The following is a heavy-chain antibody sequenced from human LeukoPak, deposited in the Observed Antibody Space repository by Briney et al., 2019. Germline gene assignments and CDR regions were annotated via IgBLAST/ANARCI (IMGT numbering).Heavy chain of an antibody. CDR1: GFTFSNYE. D-gene: IGHD1-1*01. V-gene: IGHV3-48*03. J-gene: IGHJ4*02. CDR3: AREGNYYFDS. Sequence: GGPLRLSCAASGFTFSNYEMHWVRQASGKGLELVSYISNSGSTIYYADSVKGRFTISRDNAKNSLYLQMNSLRAEDTAVYYCAREGNYYFDSWGQGALVTVSS. CDR2: ISNSGSTI.